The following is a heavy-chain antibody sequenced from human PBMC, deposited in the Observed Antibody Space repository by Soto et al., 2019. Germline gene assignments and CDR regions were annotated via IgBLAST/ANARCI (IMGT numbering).Heavy chain of an antibody. CDR3: AKDASSSSWYGKYFDY. V-gene: IGHV3-9*01. Sequence: DVQLVESGGGLVQPGRSLRLSCAASGFTFDDYAMHWVRQAPGKGLEWVSGISWNSGSIGYADSVKGRFTISRDNAKNSLYLQMNSLRAEDTALYYCAKDASSSSWYGKYFDYWGQGTLVTVSS. CDR1: GFTFDDYA. J-gene: IGHJ4*02. D-gene: IGHD6-13*01. CDR2: ISWNSGSI.